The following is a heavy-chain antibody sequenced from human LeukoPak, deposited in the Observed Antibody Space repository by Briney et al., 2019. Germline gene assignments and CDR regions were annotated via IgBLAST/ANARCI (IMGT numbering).Heavy chain of an antibody. CDR2: INHSGST. Sequence: PSETLSLTCAVYGGSFSGYYWSWIRQPPGKGLEWIGEINHSGSTNYNPSLKSRVTISVDTSKNQFSLKLSSVTAADTAVYYCARGAAAAGNFDYWGQGTLVTVSS. CDR1: GGSFSGYY. CDR3: ARGAAAAGNFDY. V-gene: IGHV4-34*09. J-gene: IGHJ4*02. D-gene: IGHD6-13*01.